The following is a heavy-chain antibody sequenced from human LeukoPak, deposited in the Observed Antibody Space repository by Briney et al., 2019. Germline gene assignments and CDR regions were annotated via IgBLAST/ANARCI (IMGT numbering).Heavy chain of an antibody. V-gene: IGHV4-38-2*02. J-gene: IGHJ3*02. Sequence: SETLSLTCAVSGYSISSGYYWGWIRQPPGKGLEWIGSIYHSGSTYYNPSLKSRVTISVDTSKNKFSLKLSSVTAADTAVYYCARDHQLPAGAFDRWGQGTMVTVSS. CDR2: IYHSGST. D-gene: IGHD2-2*01. CDR1: GYSISSGYY. CDR3: ARDHQLPAGAFDR.